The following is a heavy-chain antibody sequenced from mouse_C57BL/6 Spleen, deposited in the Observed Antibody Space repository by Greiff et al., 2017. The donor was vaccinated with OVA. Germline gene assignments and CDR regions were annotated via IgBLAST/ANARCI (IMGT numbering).Heavy chain of an antibody. J-gene: IGHJ4*01. CDR3: ARKSTTVDYYAMDY. Sequence: DVQLVESGGGLVKPGGSLELSCAASGFTFSDYGMHWVRQAPEKGLEWVAYISSGSSTIYYADTVKGRFTISRDNAKNTLFLQMTSLRSEDTAMYYCARKSTTVDYYAMDYWGQGTSVTVSS. V-gene: IGHV5-17*01. CDR1: GFTFSDYG. CDR2: ISSGSSTI. D-gene: IGHD1-1*01.